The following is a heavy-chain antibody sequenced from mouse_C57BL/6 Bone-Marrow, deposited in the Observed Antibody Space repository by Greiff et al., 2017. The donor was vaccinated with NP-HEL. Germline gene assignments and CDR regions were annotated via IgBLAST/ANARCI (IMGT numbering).Heavy chain of an antibody. Sequence: EVNVVESGGDLVKPGGSLKLSCAASGFTFSSYGMSWVRQTPDKRLEWVATISSGGSYTYYPDSVKGRFTISRDNAKNTLYLQMSSLKSEDTAMYYCAKQRQLRVAWFAYWGQGTLVTVSA. J-gene: IGHJ3*01. D-gene: IGHD3-2*02. CDR1: GFTFSSYG. CDR2: ISSGGSYT. V-gene: IGHV5-6*01. CDR3: AKQRQLRVAWFAY.